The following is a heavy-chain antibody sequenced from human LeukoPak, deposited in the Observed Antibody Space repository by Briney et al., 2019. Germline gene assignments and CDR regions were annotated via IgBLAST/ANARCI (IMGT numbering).Heavy chain of an antibody. CDR3: ARGPDYGDRLRYFDY. J-gene: IGHJ4*02. CDR2: VKKDGNQ. Sequence: GGSLRLSCAASGFTFTRHWMGWVRQAPGKGLEWVASVKKDGNQYSVDSVKGRFIISRDNAWNSLSLQMSSLRVEDTAIYFCARGPDYGDRLRYFDYWGQGTLVTVSS. D-gene: IGHD4-17*01. V-gene: IGHV3-7*01. CDR1: GFTFTRHW.